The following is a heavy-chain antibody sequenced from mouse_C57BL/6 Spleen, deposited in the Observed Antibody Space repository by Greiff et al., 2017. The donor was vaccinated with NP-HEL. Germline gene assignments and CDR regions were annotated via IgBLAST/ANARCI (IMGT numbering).Heavy chain of an antibody. Sequence: EVMLVESGGGLVKPGGSLKLSCAASGFTFSSYAMSWVRQTPEKRLEWVATISDGGSYTYYPDNVKGRFTISRDNAKNNLYLQMSHLKSEDTAMYYCERSYCYSSIYYYYAMDYWGQGTSVTVSS. CDR3: ERSYCYSSIYYYYAMDY. CDR2: ISDGGSYT. J-gene: IGHJ4*01. V-gene: IGHV5-4*03. CDR1: GFTFSSYA. D-gene: IGHD1-1*01.